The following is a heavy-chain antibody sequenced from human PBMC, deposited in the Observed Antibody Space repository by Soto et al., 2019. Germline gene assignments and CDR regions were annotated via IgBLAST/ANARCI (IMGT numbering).Heavy chain of an antibody. J-gene: IGHJ3*02. CDR2: IIPIFGTA. Sequence: QVQLVQSGAEVKKPGSSVKVSCKASGGTFSSYAISWVRQAPGQGLEWMGGIIPIFGTANYAQKFQGRVRITADDATGTAYMELSSLRSEDTEVYDCSRAEAVVVNAIPGGDDAFDIWGQGTMVTVSS. D-gene: IGHD2-21*01. CDR1: GGTFSSYA. CDR3: SRAEAVVVNAIPGGDDAFDI. V-gene: IGHV1-69*01.